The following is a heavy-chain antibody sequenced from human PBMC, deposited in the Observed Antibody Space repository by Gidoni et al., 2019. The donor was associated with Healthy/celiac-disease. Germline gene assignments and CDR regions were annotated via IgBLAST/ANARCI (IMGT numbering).Heavy chain of an antibody. CDR3: ASWGLPPVR. J-gene: IGHJ4*02. V-gene: IGHV3-21*01. CDR2: ISSSSIYI. D-gene: IGHD7-27*01. Sequence: EVQLVESGGGLVKPGGSLRLSCAASGFTFSSYSMNWVRQAPGKGREWVSSISSSSIYIYYADSVKGRFTISRDNAKNSLYLQMNSLRAEDTAVYYCASWGLPPVRWGQGTLVTVSS. CDR1: GFTFSSYS.